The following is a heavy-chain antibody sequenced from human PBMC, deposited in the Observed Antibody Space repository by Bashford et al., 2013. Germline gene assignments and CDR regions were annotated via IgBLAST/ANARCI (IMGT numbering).Heavy chain of an antibody. CDR2: ISGSSGST. CDR1: GFIFDNFA. D-gene: IGHD2-2*02. J-gene: IGHJ4*02. Sequence: GGSLRLSCAASGFIFDNFAMSWVRQAPGKGLEWVSAISGSSGSTYYADSVKGRFTISRDNSKNTLYLQMNSLRAEDTAIYYCAKRATPNIPDFDYWGQGTLVTVSS. CDR3: AKRATPNIPDFDY. V-gene: IGHV3-23*01.